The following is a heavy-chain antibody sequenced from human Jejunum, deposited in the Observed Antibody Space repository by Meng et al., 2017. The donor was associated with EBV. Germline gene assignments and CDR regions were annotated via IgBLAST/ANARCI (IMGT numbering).Heavy chain of an antibody. CDR2: ISAYNGKT. Sequence: QVQLVQSGAEVKKPGASVKVSCKASGYTFTSYGISWARQAPGQGLEWMAWISAYNGKTNYAQNLQGRVTLTTDTSTTTTYMELRSLRSDDTAVYYCARDGPDYGNYINFDYWGQGTLVTVSS. CDR1: GYTFTSYG. J-gene: IGHJ4*02. V-gene: IGHV1-18*01. D-gene: IGHD4-11*01. CDR3: ARDGPDYGNYINFDY.